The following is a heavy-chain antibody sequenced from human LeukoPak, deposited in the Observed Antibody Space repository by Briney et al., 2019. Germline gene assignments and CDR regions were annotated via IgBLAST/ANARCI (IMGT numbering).Heavy chain of an antibody. CDR3: AKGPGPKYSSSSGYFDY. V-gene: IGHV3-74*01. CDR2: INRDGSST. D-gene: IGHD6-6*01. J-gene: IGHJ4*02. Sequence: GGSLRLSCAASGFTFSSYWMHWVRQAPGKGLVWVSRINRDGSSTTYADSVQGRFTISRDNSKNTLYLQMNSLRAEDTAVYYCAKGPGPKYSSSSGYFDYWGQGTLVTVSS. CDR1: GFTFSSYW.